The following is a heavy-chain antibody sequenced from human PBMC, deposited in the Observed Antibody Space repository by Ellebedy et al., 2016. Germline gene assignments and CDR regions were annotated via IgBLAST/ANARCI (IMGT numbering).Heavy chain of an antibody. CDR1: GYTFTGYY. J-gene: IGHJ6*02. CDR3: ARDRNPVYYYYGMDV. Sequence: ASVKVSXXASGYTFTGYYIHWVRQAPGQGLEWMGWISLKSGDTNYAQNFQGRVTMTRDTSISTVYMELNRLRSDDTAVYYCARDRNPVYYYYGMDVWGQGTAVTVSS. CDR2: ISLKSGDT. D-gene: IGHD1-14*01. V-gene: IGHV1-2*02.